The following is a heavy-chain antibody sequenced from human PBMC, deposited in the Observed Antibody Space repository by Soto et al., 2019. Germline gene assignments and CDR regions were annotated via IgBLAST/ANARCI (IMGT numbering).Heavy chain of an antibody. CDR3: ARASAIVNGSPVYFEY. J-gene: IGHJ4*02. CDR1: GYTFTAYY. CDR2: INPNSGGT. Sequence: GASVKVSCKASGYTFTAYYIHWIRQAPGQGLEWMGWINPNSGGTNTAQKFQGRVTMTRHTSINTVYLELSRLTSDDTAVYYCARASAIVNGSPVYFEYLGQGTLVTVSS. D-gene: IGHD2-8*01. V-gene: IGHV1-2*02.